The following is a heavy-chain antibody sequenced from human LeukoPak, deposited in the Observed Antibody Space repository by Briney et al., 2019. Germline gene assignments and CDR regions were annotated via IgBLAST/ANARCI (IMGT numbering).Heavy chain of an antibody. CDR3: AKDRLLNCRGDCYIFDY. D-gene: IGHD2-21*02. J-gene: IGHJ4*02. V-gene: IGHV3-7*03. CDR2: IKQDGSEK. Sequence: GGSLRLSCAASGFTFSSYWMSWVRQAPGKGLEWVANIKQDGSEKYYVDSVKGRFSISRDNSKNTLYLQVNGLRTEDTAVYYCAKDRLLNCRGDCYIFDYWGQGTVVTVSS. CDR1: GFTFSSYW.